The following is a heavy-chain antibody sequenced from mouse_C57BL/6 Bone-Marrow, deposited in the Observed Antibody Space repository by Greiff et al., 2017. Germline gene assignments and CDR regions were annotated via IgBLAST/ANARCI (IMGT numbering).Heavy chain of an antibody. CDR2: IDPYDSYT. CDR1: GYTFTSYW. D-gene: IGHD4-1*01. J-gene: IGHJ3*01. Sequence: QVQLQQPGAELVMPGASVKLSCKASGYTFTSYWMHWVKQRPGQGLEWIGEIDPYDSYTNYNQKFKGKSTLTVDQSSSTAFMQLSSLTSEDSAVYYCARRELGVVAYWGQGTLGTVSA. CDR3: ARRELGVVAY. V-gene: IGHV1-69*01.